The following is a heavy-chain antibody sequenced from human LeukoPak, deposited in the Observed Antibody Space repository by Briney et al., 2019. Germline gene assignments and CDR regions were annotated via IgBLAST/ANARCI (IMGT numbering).Heavy chain of an antibody. J-gene: IGHJ3*02. Sequence: GESLKISCKGSGYSFTSYWIGWVRQLPGKGLEWMGIIYPGDSDTRYSPSFQGQVTISADKSISTAYLQWSSLKASDTAMYYCARGAYDILTGFGDAFDIWGQGTMVTVSS. CDR2: IYPGDSDT. V-gene: IGHV5-51*01. CDR3: ARGAYDILTGFGDAFDI. D-gene: IGHD3-9*01. CDR1: GYSFTSYW.